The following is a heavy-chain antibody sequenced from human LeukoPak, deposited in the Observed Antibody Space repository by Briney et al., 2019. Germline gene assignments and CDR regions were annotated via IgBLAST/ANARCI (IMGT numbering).Heavy chain of an antibody. CDR2: INPNSGGT. J-gene: IGHJ1*01. Sequence: GASVKVSCKASGYTFTGYYMHWVRQAPGQGLEWMGWINPNSGGTNYAQKLQGRVTMTTDTSTSTAYMELRSLRSDDTAVYYCARDFPTDVYSSSWYEAEYFQHWGQGTLVTVSS. CDR1: GYTFTGYY. V-gene: IGHV1-2*02. D-gene: IGHD6-13*01. CDR3: ARDFPTDVYSSSWYEAEYFQH.